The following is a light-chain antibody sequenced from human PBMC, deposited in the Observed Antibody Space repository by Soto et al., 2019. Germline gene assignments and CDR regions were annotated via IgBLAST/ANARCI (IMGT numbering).Light chain of an antibody. CDR1: QGINIW. CDR2: RAS. Sequence: DIQMTQSPSTLSASVGDRVTITFRASQGINIWLAWYQQKPGRAPKLLIHRASTLESGVPSRFSGSGSGTEFTLTISSLQPDDFATYYCQQYNDYWTFGQGTKVDIK. J-gene: IGKJ1*01. CDR3: QQYNDYWT. V-gene: IGKV1-5*03.